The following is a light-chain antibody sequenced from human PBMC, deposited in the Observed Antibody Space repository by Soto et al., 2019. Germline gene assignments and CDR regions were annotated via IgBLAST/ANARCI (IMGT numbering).Light chain of an antibody. J-gene: IGKJ4*01. CDR3: QQYSSYPLT. V-gene: IGKV1-5*03. CDR2: KSS. Sequence: DIQLTQSPSTLSASVGDRVTITCRASQSIGSWLAWYQQKPGKAPKLLIYKSSNLESGVPSRFSGSGSGTEFTLTISSLQPDDFATYFCQQYSSYPLTFGGGTKVEIK. CDR1: QSIGSW.